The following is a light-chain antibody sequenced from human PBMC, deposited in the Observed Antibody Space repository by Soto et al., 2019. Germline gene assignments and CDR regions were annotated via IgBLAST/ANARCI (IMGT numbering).Light chain of an antibody. CDR2: GES. J-gene: IGKJ5*01. CDR1: QTISSI. Sequence: EIVMTQSPATLSVPPGERATLSCRASQTISSILAWYQQKPGQAPRLLIYGESTRATGIPARFTGSGSGTEFTLTLSSLRSEDFVLYYCQQYYDWPITFGQGTRLDIK. V-gene: IGKV3-15*01. CDR3: QQYYDWPIT.